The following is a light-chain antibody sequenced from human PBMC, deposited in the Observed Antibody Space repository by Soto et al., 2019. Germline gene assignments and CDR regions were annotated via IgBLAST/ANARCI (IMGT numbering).Light chain of an antibody. J-gene: IGKJ1*01. V-gene: IGKV1-39*01. CDR3: QQSYSSPPT. CDR2: AAS. Sequence: DIQMTQSPSYVSAFVGDRVTITCRASQNINNWLAWYQQKPGKAPKLLIFAASSLQSGVPSRFSGSRSGPDFTLTISSLQPEDFATYYCQQSYSSPPTFGQGTKVDIK. CDR1: QNINNW.